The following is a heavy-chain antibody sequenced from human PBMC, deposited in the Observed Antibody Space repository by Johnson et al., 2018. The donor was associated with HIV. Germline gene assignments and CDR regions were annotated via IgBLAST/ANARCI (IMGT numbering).Heavy chain of an antibody. CDR1: GFTFSSYA. J-gene: IGHJ3*02. D-gene: IGHD6-19*01. V-gene: IGHV3-30*04. CDR2: ISYDGSKK. Sequence: QVQLVESGGGVVQPGRSLRLSCAASGFTFSSYAMHWVRQAPAKGLEWVAVISYDGSKKYYADSVKGRFTISRDNSDNFLYLYMNRLRTDDTAVYYCVRGWHTSGRCDVFDIWGQGTTVIVSS. CDR3: VRGWHTSGRCDVFDI.